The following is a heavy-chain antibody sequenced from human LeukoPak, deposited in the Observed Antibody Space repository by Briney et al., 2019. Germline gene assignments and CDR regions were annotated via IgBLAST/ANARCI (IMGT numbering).Heavy chain of an antibody. D-gene: IGHD2-15*01. V-gene: IGHV4-39*01. Sequence: SETLSLTCTVSGGSISSSSYYWGWIRQPPGKGQEWIGSIYYSGSTYYNPSLKSRVTISVDTSKNQFSLKLSSVTAADTAVYYCARLGVGAFDIWGQGTMVTVSS. CDR3: ARLGVGAFDI. J-gene: IGHJ3*02. CDR1: GGSISSSSYY. CDR2: IYYSGST.